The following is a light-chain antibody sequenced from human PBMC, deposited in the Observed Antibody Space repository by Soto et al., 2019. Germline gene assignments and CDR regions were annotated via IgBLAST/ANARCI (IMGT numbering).Light chain of an antibody. V-gene: IGKV3-20*01. Sequence: IVTTRSPGPLSFSPGVRATHSSRGGQNIITNYLAWYQQKPGQAPRILIYAASSIATGVPDRFSGSGSGTEFTLTISRLEPEDFAVYYCQQYSSYLRAFGPGTKVDIK. J-gene: IGKJ1*01. CDR3: QQYSSYLRA. CDR2: AAS. CDR1: QNIITNY.